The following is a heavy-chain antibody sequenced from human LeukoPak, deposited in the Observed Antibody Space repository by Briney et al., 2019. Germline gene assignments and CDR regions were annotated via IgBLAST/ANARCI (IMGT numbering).Heavy chain of an antibody. V-gene: IGHV3-74*01. J-gene: IGHJ4*02. D-gene: IGHD3-10*01. CDR3: ARDSEMVRGVTFDY. Sequence: GGSLRLSCAASGFTFSSYWMHWVRQAPGKGLVWVSRTNSDGSSTSYADSVKGRFTISRDNAKNTLYLQMNSLRAEDTAVYYCARDSEMVRGVTFDYWGQGTLVTVSS. CDR2: TNSDGSST. CDR1: GFTFSSYW.